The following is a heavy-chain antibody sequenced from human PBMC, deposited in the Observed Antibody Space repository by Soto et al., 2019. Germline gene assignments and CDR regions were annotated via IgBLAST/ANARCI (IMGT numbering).Heavy chain of an antibody. D-gene: IGHD1-1*01. Sequence: GSLRLSCAASGFTFSSYAMSWVRQAPGKGLEWVSYISSSSSTIYYADSVKGRFTISRDNAKNSLYLQMNSLRGEDTAVYYCARDPGTTRFDYWGQGALVTVSS. CDR3: ARDPGTTRFDY. J-gene: IGHJ4*02. CDR1: GFTFSSYA. CDR2: ISSSSSTI. V-gene: IGHV3-48*01.